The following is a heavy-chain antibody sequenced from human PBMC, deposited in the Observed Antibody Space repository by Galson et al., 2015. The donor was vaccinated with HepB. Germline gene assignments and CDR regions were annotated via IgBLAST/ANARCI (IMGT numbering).Heavy chain of an antibody. Sequence: SLRLSCAASGFTFSSYAMHWVRQAPGKGLEWVAVISYDGSNKYYADSVKGRFTISRDNSKNTLYLQMNSLRAEDTAVYYCARDWDGGDDYSNYEVSHGMDVWGQGTTVTVSS. CDR2: ISYDGSNK. D-gene: IGHD4-11*01. V-gene: IGHV3-30*04. CDR1: GFTFSSYA. J-gene: IGHJ6*02. CDR3: ARDWDGGDDYSNYEVSHGMDV.